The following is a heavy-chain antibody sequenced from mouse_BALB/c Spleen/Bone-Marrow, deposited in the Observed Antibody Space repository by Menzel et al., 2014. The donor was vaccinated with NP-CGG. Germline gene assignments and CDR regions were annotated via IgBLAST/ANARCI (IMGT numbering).Heavy chain of an antibody. CDR1: GFTFSDYG. CDR2: ISNLAYSI. Sequence: DVKLVESGGGLVQPGGSRKLSCAASGFTFSDYGMAWVRPAPGKGPEWVAFISNLAYSIYYADTVTGRFTISRENAKNTLYLEMGSLRSEDTAMYYCATIYYGNSYAMDYWGQGTSVTVSS. D-gene: IGHD2-1*01. J-gene: IGHJ4*01. CDR3: ATIYYGNSYAMDY. V-gene: IGHV5-15*02.